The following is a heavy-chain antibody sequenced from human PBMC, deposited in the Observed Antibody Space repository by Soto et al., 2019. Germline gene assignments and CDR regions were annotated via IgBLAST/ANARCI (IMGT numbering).Heavy chain of an antibody. D-gene: IGHD6-13*01. J-gene: IGHJ6*03. Sequence: SETLSLTCTVSGGSISSYDWSWIRQPPGKGLEWIGYIYYSGSTNYNPSLKSRVTISVDTSKNQFSLKLSSVTAADTAVYYCASSPIAAAAIGYYYYYMDVWGKGTTVTVSS. CDR2: IYYSGST. V-gene: IGHV4-59*08. CDR1: GGSISSYD. CDR3: ASSPIAAAAIGYYYYYMDV.